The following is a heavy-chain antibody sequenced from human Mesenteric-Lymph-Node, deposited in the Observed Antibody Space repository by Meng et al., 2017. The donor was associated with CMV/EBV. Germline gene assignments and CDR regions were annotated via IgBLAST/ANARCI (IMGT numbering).Heavy chain of an antibody. CDR3: ARGGYSNYDY. V-gene: IGHV3-66*01. CDR2: MYSGGST. Sequence: RGSLRLSCTSSGFAVSSDSMTWVRQAPGKGLEWVSIMYSGGSTYYADSVKGRFAISRDNAKNSLYLQMNSLRAEDTAVYYCARGGYSNYDYWGQGTLVTVSS. CDR1: GFAVSSDS. D-gene: IGHD4-11*01. J-gene: IGHJ4*02.